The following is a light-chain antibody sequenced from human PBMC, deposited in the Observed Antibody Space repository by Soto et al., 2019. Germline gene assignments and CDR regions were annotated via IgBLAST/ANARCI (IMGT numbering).Light chain of an antibody. V-gene: IGKV1-5*03. J-gene: IGKJ1*01. Sequence: IPLTQSPSSLSASVGDRVTITCRASRGISRYLAWYQQKPGKAPKLLIYKASTLKSGVPSRFSGSGSGTEFTLTISSLQPDDFATYYCQHYNSYSEAFGQGTKVDIK. CDR1: RGISRY. CDR3: QHYNSYSEA. CDR2: KAS.